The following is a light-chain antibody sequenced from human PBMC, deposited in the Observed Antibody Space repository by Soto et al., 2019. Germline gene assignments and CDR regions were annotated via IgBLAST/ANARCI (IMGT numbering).Light chain of an antibody. CDR3: QQYGSSPPFT. Sequence: EIGLTQSPGTLSLSPGERATLSCRASQSVPSTYLAWYQQRPGQAPRLLIYGASTRAPGIPDRFSGSGSGTDFTLPVSGLEPEDFAVYFRQQYGSSPPFTFGPGTKVDIK. CDR1: QSVPSTY. CDR2: GAS. J-gene: IGKJ3*01. V-gene: IGKV3-20*01.